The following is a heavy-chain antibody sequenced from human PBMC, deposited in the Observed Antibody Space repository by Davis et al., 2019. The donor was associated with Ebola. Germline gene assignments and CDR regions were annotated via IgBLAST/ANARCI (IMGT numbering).Heavy chain of an antibody. D-gene: IGHD3-3*01. V-gene: IGHV3-48*03. Sequence: GESLKISCAASGFTFSGYAMNWVRQAPGKGLEWVSYISSSGSTIYYADSVKGRFTISRDNAKNSLYLQMNSLRAEDTAVYYCARQDYDFWSGYHDYWGQGTLVTVSS. CDR1: GFTFSGYA. CDR3: ARQDYDFWSGYHDY. J-gene: IGHJ4*02. CDR2: ISSSGSTI.